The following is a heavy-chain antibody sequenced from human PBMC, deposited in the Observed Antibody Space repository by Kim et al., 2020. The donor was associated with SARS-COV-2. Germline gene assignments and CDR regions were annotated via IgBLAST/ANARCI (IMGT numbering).Heavy chain of an antibody. CDR3: ATVGRVY. V-gene: IGHV3-15*01. D-gene: IGHD3-16*01. Sequence: GGSLRLSCAASGFTFNNAWMSWVRQAPGRGLEWVGHIKRKIDGGTIDYAAAVKDRFTISRDDSKNTLYLQMNSLKTEDTAVYYCATVGRVYWGQGTLVSV. J-gene: IGHJ4*02. CDR2: IKRKIDGGTI. CDR1: GFTFNNAW.